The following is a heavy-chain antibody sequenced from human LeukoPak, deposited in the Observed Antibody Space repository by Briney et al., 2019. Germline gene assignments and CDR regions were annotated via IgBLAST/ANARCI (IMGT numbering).Heavy chain of an antibody. CDR3: AKDPLNYGGHYFDN. CDR1: GFSFSSYS. CDR2: ISGRSDGP. Sequence: GGSLRLSCAASGFSFSSYSMHWVRHAPGKGLEWVSSISGRSDGPYYADSVKGRFTTSRDNSKSTMYVQINNVRAEDAAVYYCAKDPLNYGGHYFDNWGQGTRVTVSS. V-gene: IGHV3-23*01. J-gene: IGHJ4*02. D-gene: IGHD4-23*01.